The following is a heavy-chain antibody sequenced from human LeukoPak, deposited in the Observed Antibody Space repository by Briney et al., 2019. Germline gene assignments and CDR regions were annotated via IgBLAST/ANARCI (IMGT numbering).Heavy chain of an antibody. V-gene: IGHV3-9*01. D-gene: IGHD3-22*01. CDR3: AKSPHYYDSNFDY. Sequence: PGGSLRLSCAASGFTFDDYAMHWVRQAPGKGLEWVSGISWNSGSIGYADSVKGRFTISRDNAKNSLYLQMNSLRAEDTALYCCAKSPHYYDSNFDYWGQGTLVTVSS. CDR1: GFTFDDYA. J-gene: IGHJ4*02. CDR2: ISWNSGSI.